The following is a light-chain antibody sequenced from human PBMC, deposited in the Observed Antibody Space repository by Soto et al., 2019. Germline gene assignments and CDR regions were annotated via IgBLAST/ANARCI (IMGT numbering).Light chain of an antibody. V-gene: IGKV1-39*01. CDR3: QHSYSTPQT. J-gene: IGKJ1*01. Sequence: DIQMTQSPSSLSASVGDRVTITCRASQSIRSYLNWYQQKPGKTPKLVIYGACILQSGFPPRFSGSGSGTEFTLTISSLQPEDFATYYCQHSYSTPQTFGQGTKVEIK. CDR2: GAC. CDR1: QSIRSY.